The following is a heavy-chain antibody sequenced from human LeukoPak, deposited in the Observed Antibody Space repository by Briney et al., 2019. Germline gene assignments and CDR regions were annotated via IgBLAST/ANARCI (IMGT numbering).Heavy chain of an antibody. CDR2: ISSSGSTI. D-gene: IGHD2-15*01. J-gene: IGHJ4*02. Sequence: KAGGSLRLSCAASGFTFSDYYMSWIRQAPGKGLEWVSYISSSGSTIYYADSVKGRFTISRDNAKNSLYLQMNSLRAEDTAVYYCARADTRYCSGGSCYVFDYWGQGTLVTVSS. CDR3: ARADTRYCSGGSCYVFDY. CDR1: GFTFSDYY. V-gene: IGHV3-11*01.